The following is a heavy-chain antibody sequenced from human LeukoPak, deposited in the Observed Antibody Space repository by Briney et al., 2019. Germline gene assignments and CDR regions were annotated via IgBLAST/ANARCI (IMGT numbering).Heavy chain of an antibody. D-gene: IGHD2-2*01. V-gene: IGHV4-4*07. J-gene: IGHJ4*02. CDR1: GGSISSYY. Sequence: SETLSLTCTVSGGSISSYYWSWIRQPAGKGLEWIGRIYTSGSTNYNPSLKSRVTMSVDTSKNQFSLKLSSVTAADTAVYYCARVAGYCSTTSCYGYYFDSWGQGTLVTVSS. CDR2: IYTSGST. CDR3: ARVAGYCSTTSCYGYYFDS.